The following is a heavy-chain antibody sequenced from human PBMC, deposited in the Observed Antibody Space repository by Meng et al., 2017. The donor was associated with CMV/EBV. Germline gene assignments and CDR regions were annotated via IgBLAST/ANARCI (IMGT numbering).Heavy chain of an antibody. Sequence: GESLKISCAASGFTVSSHYMSWVRQAPGKGLEWVSYISSSSSTIYYADSVKGRFTISRDNAKNSLYLQMNSLRAEDTAVYYCARDHCSSTSCYLLYYYYGMDVWGQGTTVTVSS. V-gene: IGHV3-48*04. CDR2: ISSSSSTI. J-gene: IGHJ6*02. CDR1: GFTVSSHY. CDR3: ARDHCSSTSCYLLYYYYGMDV. D-gene: IGHD2-2*01.